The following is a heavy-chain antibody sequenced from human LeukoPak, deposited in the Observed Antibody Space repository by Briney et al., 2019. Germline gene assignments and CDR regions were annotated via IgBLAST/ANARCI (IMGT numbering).Heavy chain of an antibody. Sequence: ASVKVSCKASGYTFTGYYMHWVRQAPGQGLEWMGWINPNSGGTNYAQKFQGRVTMTRDTSISTAYMDLSRLRSDDTAVYYCARPVVAATTPDTFDIWGQGTMVTVSS. CDR1: GYTFTGYY. V-gene: IGHV1-2*02. D-gene: IGHD2-15*01. CDR2: INPNSGGT. J-gene: IGHJ3*02. CDR3: ARPVVAATTPDTFDI.